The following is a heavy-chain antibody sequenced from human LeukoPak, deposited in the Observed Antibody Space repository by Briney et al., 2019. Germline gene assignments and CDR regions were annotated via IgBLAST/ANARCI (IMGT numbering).Heavy chain of an antibody. J-gene: IGHJ4*02. Sequence: ASVKVSCKASGYTFTGYYMHWVRQAPGQGLEWMGWINPNSGGTNYAQKFQGRVTMTRDTSISTAYMELSRLRSDDTAVYYCARSNTMVRGVIDYWGQGTLVTVSS. CDR2: INPNSGGT. CDR3: ARSNTMVRGVIDY. CDR1: GYTFTGYY. D-gene: IGHD3-10*01. V-gene: IGHV1-2*02.